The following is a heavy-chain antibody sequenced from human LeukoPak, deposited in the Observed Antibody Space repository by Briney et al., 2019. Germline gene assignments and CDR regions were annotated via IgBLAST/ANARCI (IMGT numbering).Heavy chain of an antibody. CDR1: GYTFTSYG. CDR3: ARDRGSSGWYVMRPTYYFDY. V-gene: IGHV1-18*01. CDR2: ISAYNGNT. D-gene: IGHD6-19*01. J-gene: IGHJ4*02. Sequence: ASVKVSCKASGYTFTSYGISWLRPAPGQGLEWMGWISAYNGNTNYAQKLQGRVTMTTDTSTSTAYMARRSLRSDDTAVYYCARDRGSSGWYVMRPTYYFDYWGQGTLVTVSS.